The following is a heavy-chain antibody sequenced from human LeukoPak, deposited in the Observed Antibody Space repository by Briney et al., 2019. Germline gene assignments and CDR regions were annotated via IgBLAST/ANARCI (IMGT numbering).Heavy chain of an antibody. Sequence: ASVKVSCKASGGTFSSYAISWVRQAPGQGLEWMGGIIPIFGTANYAQKFQGRVTITADESTSTAYMELSRLRSDDTAVYYCYGASVGATNFWGQGTLVTVSS. CDR3: YGASVGATNF. J-gene: IGHJ4*02. D-gene: IGHD1-26*01. CDR1: GGTFSSYA. CDR2: IIPIFGTA. V-gene: IGHV1-69*13.